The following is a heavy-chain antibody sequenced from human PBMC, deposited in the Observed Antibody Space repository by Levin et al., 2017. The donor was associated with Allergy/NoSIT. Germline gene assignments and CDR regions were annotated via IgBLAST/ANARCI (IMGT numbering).Heavy chain of an antibody. Sequence: GESLKISCKASGYTFTSYGISWVRQAPGQGLEWMEWISAYNGNTNYAQKLQGRVTMTTDTSTSTAYMELRSLRSDDTAVYYCARDIAAAGHDAFDIWGQGTMVTVSS. CDR1: GYTFTSYG. J-gene: IGHJ3*02. V-gene: IGHV1-18*01. CDR3: ARDIAAAGHDAFDI. D-gene: IGHD6-13*01. CDR2: ISAYNGNT.